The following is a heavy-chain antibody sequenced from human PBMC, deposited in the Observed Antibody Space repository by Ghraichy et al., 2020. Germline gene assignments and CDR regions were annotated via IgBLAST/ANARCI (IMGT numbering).Heavy chain of an antibody. CDR1: GFTFSSYA. J-gene: IGHJ5*02. Sequence: GESLNISCAASGFTFSSYAMSWVRQAPGKGLEWVSAISGSGGSTYYADSVKGRFTISRDNSKNTLYLQMNSLRAEDTAVYYCAKDHYGVWFDPWGQGTLVTVSS. V-gene: IGHV3-23*01. CDR3: AKDHYGVWFDP. D-gene: IGHD4-17*01. CDR2: ISGSGGST.